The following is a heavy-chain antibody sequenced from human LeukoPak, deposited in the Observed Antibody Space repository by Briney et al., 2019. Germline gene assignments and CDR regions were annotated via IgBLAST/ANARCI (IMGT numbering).Heavy chain of an antibody. J-gene: IGHJ4*02. CDR2: IWYDGSNK. CDR3: ARDTKEVTTLDY. CDR1: RFTFSSYG. D-gene: IGHD4-17*01. V-gene: IGHV3-33*01. Sequence: GGSLRLSCAASRFTFSSYGMHWVRQAPGKGLEWVAVIWYDGSNKYYADSVKGRFTISRDNSKNTLYLQMNSLRAEDTAVYYCARDTKEVTTLDYWGQGTLVAVSS.